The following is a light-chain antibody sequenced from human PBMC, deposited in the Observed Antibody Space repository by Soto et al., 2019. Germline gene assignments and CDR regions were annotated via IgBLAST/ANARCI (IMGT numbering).Light chain of an antibody. Sequence: IQLTQPQSSLFESVGDRVTIPFRASQSISSWLAWYQQKPGKAPKLLIYAASSLESGVPSRFSGSGSGTEFTLTISSLQPDDFATYYCQQYNSILGTFGQGTKVDIK. CDR1: QSISSW. CDR2: AAS. J-gene: IGKJ1*01. V-gene: IGKV1-5*01. CDR3: QQYNSILGT.